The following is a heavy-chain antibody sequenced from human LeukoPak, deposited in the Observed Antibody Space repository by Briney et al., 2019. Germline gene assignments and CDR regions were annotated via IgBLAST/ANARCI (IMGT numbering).Heavy chain of an antibody. D-gene: IGHD3-10*01. Sequence: SGTLSLTCTVSGGSISSGDYHWSWIRQPPGKGLEWIGHIYYSGSTYYNPSLKSRVTISVDTSKNQFSLKLSSVTAADTAVYYCAREGGITMVDWFDPWGQGTLVTVSS. V-gene: IGHV4-30-4*01. CDR1: GGSISSGDYH. CDR2: IYYSGST. CDR3: AREGGITMVDWFDP. J-gene: IGHJ5*02.